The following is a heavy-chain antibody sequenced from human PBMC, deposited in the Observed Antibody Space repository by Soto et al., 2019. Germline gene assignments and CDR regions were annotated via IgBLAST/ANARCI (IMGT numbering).Heavy chain of an antibody. CDR3: ARVPMPYDFWSGDYGMDV. V-gene: IGHV3-48*03. CDR2: ISSSGSTI. D-gene: IGHD3-3*01. J-gene: IGHJ6*02. Sequence: PGGSLRLSCAASGFTFSSYEMNWVRQAPGKGLEWVSYISSSGSTIYYADSVKGRFTISRDNAKNSLYLQMNSLRAEDTAVYYCARVPMPYDFWSGDYGMDVWGQGTTVTVSS. CDR1: GFTFSSYE.